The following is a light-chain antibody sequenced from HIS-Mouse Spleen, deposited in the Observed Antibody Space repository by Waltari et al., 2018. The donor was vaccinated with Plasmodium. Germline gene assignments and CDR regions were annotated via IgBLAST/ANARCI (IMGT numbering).Light chain of an antibody. Sequence: SSELTQPPSVSVSPGQTARITCSGDALPKKYAHWYQQKSGQAPVLVIYEDSQQPSGIPERFSGSSSGTMATLTISGAQVEDEADYYCYSTDSSGNHRVFGGGTKLTVL. V-gene: IGLV3-10*01. CDR2: EDS. CDR3: YSTDSSGNHRV. J-gene: IGLJ3*02. CDR1: ALPKKY.